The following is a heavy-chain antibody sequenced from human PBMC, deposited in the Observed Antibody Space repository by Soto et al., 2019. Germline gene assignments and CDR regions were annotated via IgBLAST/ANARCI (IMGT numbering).Heavy chain of an antibody. J-gene: IGHJ3*02. Sequence: HPGGSLRLSCAASGFTFSAYSMTWVRQVPGEGLVWVATMECAGSNTYYTDSVKGRFTISRDNSKNTLYLQMNSLRAEDTAVYYCARGTVLLWFGELSNDAFDIWGQGTMVTVSS. CDR3: ARGTVLLWFGELSNDAFDI. D-gene: IGHD3-10*01. CDR1: GFTFSAYS. V-gene: IGHV3-30*04. CDR2: MECAGSNT.